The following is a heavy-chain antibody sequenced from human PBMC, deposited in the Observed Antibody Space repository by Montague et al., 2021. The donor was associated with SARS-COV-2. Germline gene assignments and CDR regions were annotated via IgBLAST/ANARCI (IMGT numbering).Heavy chain of an antibody. CDR1: GFIFSNNW. Sequence: SLRLSCAVSGSGFIFSNNWMSWVRQAPGKGLEWVANIKHDNSEKYYVASVKGRFTISRDNSKKSLYLQMNSLRVEDTAVYYCAGKNAFRYWGPGTLVTVS. CDR3: AGKNAFRY. CDR2: IKHDNSEK. D-gene: IGHD2-2*01. J-gene: IGHJ4*02. V-gene: IGHV3-7*01.